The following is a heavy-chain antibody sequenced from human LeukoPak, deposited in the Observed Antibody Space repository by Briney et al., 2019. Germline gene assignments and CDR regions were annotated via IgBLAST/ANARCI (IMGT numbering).Heavy chain of an antibody. CDR3: ARDTVDRIAVAPENY. Sequence: ASVEVSCKASGYTFTSYYMHWVRQAPGQGLEWMGIINPSGGSTSYAQKFQGRVTMTRDTSTSTVYMELSSLRSEDTAVYYCARDTVDRIAVAPENYWGQGTLVTVSS. CDR2: INPSGGST. CDR1: GYTFTSYY. J-gene: IGHJ4*02. D-gene: IGHD6-19*01. V-gene: IGHV1-46*01.